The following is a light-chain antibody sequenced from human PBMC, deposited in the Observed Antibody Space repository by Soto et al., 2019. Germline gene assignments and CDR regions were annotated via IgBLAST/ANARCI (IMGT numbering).Light chain of an antibody. Sequence: DIQMTQSPSSLSASVGDRVTITCRASQGISTNLAWFQQKQGKAPKPLIYAASTLQSGVPSKFSGSGSGTDVTLTISSLQPEDFATYYCQQYNSYPWTFGQGTKVEIK. CDR3: QQYNSYPWT. J-gene: IGKJ1*01. CDR1: QGISTN. CDR2: AAS. V-gene: IGKV1-16*02.